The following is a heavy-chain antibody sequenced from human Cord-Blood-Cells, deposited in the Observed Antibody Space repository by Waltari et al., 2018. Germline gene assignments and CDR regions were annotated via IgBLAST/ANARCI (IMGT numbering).Heavy chain of an antibody. D-gene: IGHD3-3*01. V-gene: IGHV3-9*01. CDR3: AKMWNKDDFWSGYYYYGMDV. CDR2: ISWNSGSI. J-gene: IGHJ6*02. Sequence: VSGISWNSGSIGYADSVKGRFTISRDNAKNSLYLQMNSLRAEDTALYYCAKMWNKDDFWSGYYYYGMDVWGQGTTVTVSS.